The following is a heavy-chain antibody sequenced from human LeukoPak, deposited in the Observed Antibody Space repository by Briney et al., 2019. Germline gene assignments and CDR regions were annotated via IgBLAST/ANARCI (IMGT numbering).Heavy chain of an antibody. CDR2: INPNSGGT. J-gene: IGHJ3*02. V-gene: IGHV1-2*02. CDR1: GYTFTGYY. Sequence: ASVKVSCKASGYTFTGYYMYWVRQAPGQGLEWMGWINPNSGGTNYAQKFQGRVTMTRDTSISTAYMELSRLRSEDMAVYYCAREGLGDAFDIWGQRTMVTVSS. D-gene: IGHD3/OR15-3a*01. CDR3: AREGLGDAFDI.